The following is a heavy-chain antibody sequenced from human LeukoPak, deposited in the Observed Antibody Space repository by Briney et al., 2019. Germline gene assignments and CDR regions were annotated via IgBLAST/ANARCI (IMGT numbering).Heavy chain of an antibody. CDR1: GFTFDDYA. Sequence: GRSLRLSCAASGFTFDDYAMHWVRQAPGKGLEWVSGISWNSGSIGYADSVKGRFTISRDNAKNSLYLQMNSLRAEDTALYYCAKDDGSLVRFFDYWGQGTLVTASS. D-gene: IGHD3-16*01. CDR2: ISWNSGSI. J-gene: IGHJ4*02. V-gene: IGHV3-9*01. CDR3: AKDDGSLVRFFDY.